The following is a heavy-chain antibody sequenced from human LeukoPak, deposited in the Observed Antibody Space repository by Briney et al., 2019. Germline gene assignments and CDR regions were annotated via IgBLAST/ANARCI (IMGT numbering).Heavy chain of an antibody. V-gene: IGHV3-13*01. CDR2: IGTAGDT. J-gene: IGHJ4*02. D-gene: IGHD1-1*01. CDR3: VRVAKERVGGVYYFDY. CDR1: GFTFSDYD. Sequence: GGSLRLSCAASGFTFSDYDMHWVRQATGKGLEWVSAIGTAGDTYYTGSVKGRFTISRESAKNPLYLQMNSLRAGDTAVYYCVRVAKERVGGVYYFDYWGQGTPVTVSS.